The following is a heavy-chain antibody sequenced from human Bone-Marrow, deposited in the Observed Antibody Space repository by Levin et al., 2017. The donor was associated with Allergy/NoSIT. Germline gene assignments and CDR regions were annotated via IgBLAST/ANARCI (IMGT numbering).Heavy chain of an antibody. J-gene: IGHJ4*02. CDR1: GYTFVIYG. CDR3: ARDQRYTYGLGDLDF. D-gene: IGHD3-16*01. CDR2: ISAYTGYT. V-gene: IGHV1-18*01. Sequence: GASVKVSCKASGYTFVIYGVSWVRQAPGQGLEWMGWISAYTGYTNYPQNFQGRVSMTTDTSTRTAYMELRSLRYEDTAVYYCARDQRYTYGLGDLDFWGQGTLVTVSS.